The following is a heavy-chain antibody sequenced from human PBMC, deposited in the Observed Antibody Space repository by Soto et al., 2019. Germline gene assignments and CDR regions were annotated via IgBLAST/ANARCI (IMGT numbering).Heavy chain of an antibody. CDR3: ARERVNYYDSSGHDAFDI. Sequence: ASVKVSCKASGYTFTSYAMHWVRQAPGQRLEWMGWINAGNGNTKYSQKFQGRVTITRDTSASTAYMELSSLRSGGTAVYYCARERVNYYDSSGHDAFDIWGQGTMVTVSS. CDR2: INAGNGNT. CDR1: GYTFTSYA. J-gene: IGHJ3*02. V-gene: IGHV1-3*01. D-gene: IGHD3-22*01.